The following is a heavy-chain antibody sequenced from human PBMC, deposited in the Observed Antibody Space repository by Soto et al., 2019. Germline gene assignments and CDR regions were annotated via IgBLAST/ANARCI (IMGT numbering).Heavy chain of an antibody. CDR3: ARDFAEFLEWLYMTD. Sequence: QVQLVQSGAEVKKPGSSVKVSCKASGGTFSSYAISWVRQAPGQGLEWMGGIIPIFGTANYAQKFQGRVTIPADESTSKAYMELSSLRSEDTAVYYCARDFAEFLEWLYMTDWGQGTLVTVSS. V-gene: IGHV1-69*01. D-gene: IGHD3-3*01. CDR1: GGTFSSYA. J-gene: IGHJ4*02. CDR2: IIPIFGTA.